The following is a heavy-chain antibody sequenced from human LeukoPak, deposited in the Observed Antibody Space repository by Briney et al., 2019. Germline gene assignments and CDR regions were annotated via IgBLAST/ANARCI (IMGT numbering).Heavy chain of an antibody. D-gene: IGHD3-22*01. CDR2: ISSSSNTI. Sequence: GGSLSLSCAASGFIFSSYSMNWVRQAPGTGLEWVSYISSSSNTIYYADSVKGRFTISRDNSKNTLYLQMNSLRAEDTAMYYCARDYGTMTVAAVQGYFDYWGQGTLVTVSS. V-gene: IGHV3-48*01. J-gene: IGHJ4*02. CDR1: GFIFSSYS. CDR3: ARDYGTMTVAAVQGYFDY.